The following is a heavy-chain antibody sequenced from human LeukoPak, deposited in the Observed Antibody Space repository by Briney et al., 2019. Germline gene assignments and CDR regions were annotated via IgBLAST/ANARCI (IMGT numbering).Heavy chain of an antibody. CDR1: GFTFSSYA. CDR2: ISGSGGST. CDR3: ARDRKLRKYYYYMDV. D-gene: IGHD2-15*01. J-gene: IGHJ6*03. Sequence: GGSLRLSCAASGFTFSSYAMSWVRQAPGKGLEWVSAISGSGGSTYYADSVKGRFTISRDNSKNTLYLQMNSLRAEDTAVYYCARDRKLRKYYYYMDVWGKGTTVTVSS. V-gene: IGHV3-23*01.